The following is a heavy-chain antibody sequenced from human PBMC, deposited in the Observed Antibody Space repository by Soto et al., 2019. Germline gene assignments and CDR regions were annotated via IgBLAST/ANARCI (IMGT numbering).Heavy chain of an antibody. CDR2: IYHSGIT. V-gene: IGHV4-61*01. D-gene: IGHD6-19*01. J-gene: IGHJ4*02. Sequence: QVQMQESGPRLVKPSETLSLTCTVSGASVSSGNHYWSWIRQPPGKGLEWIGYIYHSGITNYNPSLKSRVTISADTSRNQFSLKVSSVTAADTAVYYCARGWDANSWGQGTLVTVSS. CDR3: ARGWDANS. CDR1: GASVSSGNHY.